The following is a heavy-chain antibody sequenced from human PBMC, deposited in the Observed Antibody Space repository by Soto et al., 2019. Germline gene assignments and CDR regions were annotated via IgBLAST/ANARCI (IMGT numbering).Heavy chain of an antibody. CDR1: GFTFSSYW. J-gene: IGHJ4*02. CDR2: INSDGSST. D-gene: IGHD3-3*01. V-gene: IGHV3-74*01. CDR3: ARGGGYDFWSGRLYYFDY. Sequence: GGSLRLSCAASGFTFSSYWMHWVRQAPGKGLVWVSRINSDGSSTSYADSVKGRFTISRDKAKNTLYLQMNSLRAEDTAVYYCARGGGYDFWSGRLYYFDYWGQGTLVTVSS.